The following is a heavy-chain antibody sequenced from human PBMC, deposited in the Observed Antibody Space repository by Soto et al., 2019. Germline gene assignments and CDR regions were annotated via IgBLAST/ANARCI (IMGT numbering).Heavy chain of an antibody. CDR3: ARVDATGFYYSMDY. J-gene: IGHJ4*02. V-gene: IGHV1-69*11. Sequence: QVQLVQSGAEVKKPGSSVKVSCKASGGTFRSHAISWVRQAPGLGLEWMGGIIPMLETADYAQKFQGRLTITADESTSTAYMELRSLRSEDTAVYYCARVDATGFYYSMDYWGQGTLVTVSS. CDR1: GGTFRSHA. D-gene: IGHD3-22*01. CDR2: IIPMLETA.